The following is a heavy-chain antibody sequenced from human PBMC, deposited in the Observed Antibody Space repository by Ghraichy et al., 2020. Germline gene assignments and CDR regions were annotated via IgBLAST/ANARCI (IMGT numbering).Heavy chain of an antibody. Sequence: GESLNISCAASGFTFSSYWMHWVRQAPGKGLVWVSRINSDGSSTSYADSVKGRFTISRDNAKNTLYLQMNSLRAEDTAVYYCAREGGTFDYGSGSPAPRFDPWGQGTLVTVSS. CDR2: INSDGSST. V-gene: IGHV3-74*01. CDR3: AREGGTFDYGSGSPAPRFDP. CDR1: GFTFSSYW. J-gene: IGHJ5*02. D-gene: IGHD3-10*01.